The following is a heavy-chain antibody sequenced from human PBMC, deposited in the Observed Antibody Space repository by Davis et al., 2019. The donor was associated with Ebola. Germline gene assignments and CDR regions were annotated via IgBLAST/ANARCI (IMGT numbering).Heavy chain of an antibody. CDR2: ISSSGSTI. J-gene: IGHJ6*02. CDR1: GFTFSSYE. CDR3: ARDRRSPYCSSTSCSLGMDV. Sequence: GESLKISCAASGFTFSSYEMNWVRQAPGKGLEWVSYISSSGSTIYYADSVKGRFTISRDNAKNSLYLQMNSLRAEDTAVYYCARDRRSPYCSSTSCSLGMDVWGQGTTVTVSS. D-gene: IGHD2-2*01. V-gene: IGHV3-48*03.